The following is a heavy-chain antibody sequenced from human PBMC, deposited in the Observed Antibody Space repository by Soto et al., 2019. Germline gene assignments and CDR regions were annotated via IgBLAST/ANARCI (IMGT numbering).Heavy chain of an antibody. D-gene: IGHD6-6*01. V-gene: IGHV3-23*01. CDR1: GFTFSSYA. CDR2: ISGSGGST. CDR3: AKGPQYSSSSDY. Sequence: RLSCAASGFTFSSYAMSWVRQAPGKGLEWVSAISGSGGSTYYADSVKGRFTISRDNSKNTLYLQMNSLRAEDTAVYYCAKGPQYSSSSDYWGQGTLVTVSS. J-gene: IGHJ4*02.